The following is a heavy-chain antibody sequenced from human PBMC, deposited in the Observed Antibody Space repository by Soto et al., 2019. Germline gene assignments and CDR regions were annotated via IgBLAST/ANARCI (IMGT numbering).Heavy chain of an antibody. CDR1: GYSFTSYG. D-gene: IGHD6-19*01. CDR2: ISAYNGNT. Sequence: ASVKVSCKASGYSFTSYGISWVRQGPGQRLEWMGWISAYNGNTNSAQKLQGRVTTTTDTATSTAYMELRSLRSADTAVYYCAREGPYSSGWYGGYFQHWGQGTLVTVSS. CDR3: AREGPYSSGWYGGYFQH. J-gene: IGHJ1*01. V-gene: IGHV1-18*01.